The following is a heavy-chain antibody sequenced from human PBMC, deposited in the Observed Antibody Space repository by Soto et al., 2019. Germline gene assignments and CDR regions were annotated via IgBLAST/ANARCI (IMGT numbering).Heavy chain of an antibody. CDR1: GGSIRSSSYY. V-gene: IGHV4-39*01. Sequence: PSETLSLTCTVSGGSIRSSSYYWGWIRQPPGKGLEWIGNVYYGGITYRSPSLKSRVTISVDTSRNQFSLKLSSVTAADTAVYFCARRLGKANYGMDVWGQGTTVTVSS. CDR3: ARRLGKANYGMDV. D-gene: IGHD1-26*01. CDR2: VYYGGIT. J-gene: IGHJ6*02.